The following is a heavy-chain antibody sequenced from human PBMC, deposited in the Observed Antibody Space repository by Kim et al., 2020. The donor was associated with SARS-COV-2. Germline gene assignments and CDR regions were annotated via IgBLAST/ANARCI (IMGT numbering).Heavy chain of an antibody. D-gene: IGHD6-13*01. J-gene: IGHJ6*03. V-gene: IGHV4-39*01. Sequence: PPLKSRVTISVDTSKNQFSLTLNSVTAADTAMYYCARPAAAGYYYHYMDVWGKGTTVTVSS. CDR3: ARPAAAGYYYHYMDV.